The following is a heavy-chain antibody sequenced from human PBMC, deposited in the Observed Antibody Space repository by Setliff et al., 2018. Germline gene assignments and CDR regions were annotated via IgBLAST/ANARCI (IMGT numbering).Heavy chain of an antibody. D-gene: IGHD3-22*01. J-gene: IGHJ3*02. Sequence: PSETLSLTCTVSGGSISSGDYYWSWIRQPPGKGLEFVGYIYYSGSTYYNPSLKSRVTISIDTSKNQFSLKVNSVTAADTAVYYCASAPLLYSDSSGLSGTFDIW. CDR2: IYYSGST. V-gene: IGHV4-30-4*08. CDR3: ASAPLLYSDSSGLSGTFDI. CDR1: GGSISSGDYY.